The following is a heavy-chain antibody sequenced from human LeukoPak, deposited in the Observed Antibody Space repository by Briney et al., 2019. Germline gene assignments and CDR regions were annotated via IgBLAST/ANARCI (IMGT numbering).Heavy chain of an antibody. Sequence: SGTLSRTCTVSGGSISSYYWSWIRQPPGKGLEWIGDIYYSGSTNYNPSLKSRVTISLDTSKNQFSLRLSSVTAADTAVYYCARDGSRYSYGFNWFDPWGQGTLVTVSS. CDR1: GGSISSYY. J-gene: IGHJ5*02. CDR2: IYYSGST. CDR3: ARDGSRYSYGFNWFDP. V-gene: IGHV4-59*01. D-gene: IGHD5-18*01.